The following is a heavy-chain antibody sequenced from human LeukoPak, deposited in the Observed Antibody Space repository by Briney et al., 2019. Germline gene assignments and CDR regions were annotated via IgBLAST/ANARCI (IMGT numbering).Heavy chain of an antibody. CDR3: ARFPQMNIAVAGTKVRSWFDP. Sequence: ASVKVSCKASGYTFTSYGISWVRQAPGQGLEWMGWINAYNGNTNYAQKLQDRVTMTTDTSTSTAYMEQRSLRSDDTAVYYCARFPQMNIAVAGTKVRSWFDPWGQGTLVTVSS. J-gene: IGHJ5*02. CDR2: INAYNGNT. D-gene: IGHD6-19*01. V-gene: IGHV1-18*01. CDR1: GYTFTSYG.